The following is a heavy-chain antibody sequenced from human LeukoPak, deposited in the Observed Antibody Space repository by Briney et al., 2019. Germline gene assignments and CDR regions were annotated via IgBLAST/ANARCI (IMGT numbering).Heavy chain of an antibody. CDR2: IRSKVYGWTT. CDR3: TRDPYYFDSSGYYHHAFDI. V-gene: IGHV3-49*04. J-gene: IGHJ3*02. Sequence: PGGSLRLSCTGFGFTFRDYAVSWVRQAPGKGLECIGFIRSKVYGWTTEYAASVKGRFTISRDDSKSIAYLQMNSLKTEDTAVYYCTRDPYYFDSSGYYHHAFDIWGQGTMVAVSS. CDR1: GFTFRDYA. D-gene: IGHD3-22*01.